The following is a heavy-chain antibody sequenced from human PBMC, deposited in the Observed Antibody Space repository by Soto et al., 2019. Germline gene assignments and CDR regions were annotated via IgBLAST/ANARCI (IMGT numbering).Heavy chain of an antibody. J-gene: IGHJ4*02. Sequence: EVQLVESGGGLIQPGSSLRLSCAASGFTFSSYSMNWVRQTPGKGLEWVSYISSSSSSIYYADFVKGRFTISRDNAKNSLSLQMNSLRAEDTAVYFCVREVKYSNSWKPFDYWGQGTLVTVSS. CDR2: ISSSSSSI. CDR1: GFTFSSYS. CDR3: VREVKYSNSWKPFDY. D-gene: IGHD6-13*01. V-gene: IGHV3-48*01.